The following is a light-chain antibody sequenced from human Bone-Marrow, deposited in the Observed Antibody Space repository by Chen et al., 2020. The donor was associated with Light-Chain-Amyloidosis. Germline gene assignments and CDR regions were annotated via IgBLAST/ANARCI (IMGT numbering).Light chain of an antibody. CDR2: KFD. CDR1: SGSIADNY. V-gene: IGLV6-57*03. CDR3: QSYEDDNWV. Sequence: FILTQPHSVSESPGKTVAISCTRTSGSIADNYVQWYQQRPGSAPKILIYKFDQIPSGVPERVPGSIDSSSKSALRTISGLTADDESDYYCQSYEDDNWVFGGGTKLAV. J-gene: IGLJ2*01.